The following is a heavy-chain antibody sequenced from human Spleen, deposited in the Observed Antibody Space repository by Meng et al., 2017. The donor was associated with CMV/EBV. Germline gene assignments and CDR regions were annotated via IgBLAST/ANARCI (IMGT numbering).Heavy chain of an antibody. D-gene: IGHD1-1*01. CDR2: ISGSGGST. V-gene: IGHV3-23*01. CDR3: AKSVESRGAAFDI. CDR1: GFTFSSYA. J-gene: IGHJ3*02. Sequence: GESLKISCAASGFTFSSYAMSWVRQAPGKGLEWVSAISGSGGSTYYVDSVKGRFTISRDNSKNTLYLQMNSLRAEDTAVYYCAKSVESRGAAFDIWGQGTMVTVSS.